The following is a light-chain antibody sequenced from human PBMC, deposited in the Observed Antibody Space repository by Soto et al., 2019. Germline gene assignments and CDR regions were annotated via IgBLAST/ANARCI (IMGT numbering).Light chain of an antibody. V-gene: IGKV1-5*01. CDR2: DAS. CDR1: QSISSW. J-gene: IGKJ4*01. CDR3: QQYGSALT. Sequence: DIQMTQSPSTLSASVGDRVTITCRASQSISSWLAWYQQKPGKAPKLLIYDASTLEGGVPSRFSGSGSGTEFTLTISSLQPDDFAVYYCQQYGSALTFGGGTKVEIK.